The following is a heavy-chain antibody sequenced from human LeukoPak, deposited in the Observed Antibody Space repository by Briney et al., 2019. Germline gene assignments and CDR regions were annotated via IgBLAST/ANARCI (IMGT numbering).Heavy chain of an antibody. D-gene: IGHD2-8*01. V-gene: IGHV4-39*01. CDR3: ARRGTNGVSLDY. Sequence: PSETLSLTCTVSGGSISSRSYYWGWIRQPPGKGLEWIGIIHYSGNTYYNPSLKSRVTMSVDTSKNQFSLKLSSVTAADTAVYYCARRGTNGVSLDYWGQGTLITVSS. J-gene: IGHJ4*02. CDR1: GGSISSRSYY. CDR2: IHYSGNT.